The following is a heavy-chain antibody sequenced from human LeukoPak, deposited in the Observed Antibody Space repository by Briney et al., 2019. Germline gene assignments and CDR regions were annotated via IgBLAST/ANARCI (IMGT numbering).Heavy chain of an antibody. Sequence: QAGGSLRLSCAASGFTFSSYWMSWVRQAPGKGLEWVANIKQDGSEKYYVDSVKGRFTISRDNAKNSLYLQMNSLRAEDTAVYYCARSLRFLEWSFYYYMDVWGKGTTVTVSS. D-gene: IGHD3-3*01. CDR1: GFTFSSYW. CDR3: ARSLRFLEWSFYYYMDV. CDR2: IKQDGSEK. V-gene: IGHV3-7*01. J-gene: IGHJ6*03.